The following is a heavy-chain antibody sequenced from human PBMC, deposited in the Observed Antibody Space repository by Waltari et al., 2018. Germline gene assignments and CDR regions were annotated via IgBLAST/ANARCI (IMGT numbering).Heavy chain of an antibody. Sequence: QVLVQESGPGLVRPSETLSLKCLVSGECVINNDYYWRWFRQTPEKGLEWLGTILGSGHTFHNPSLGGRLSLNVLMGVSRFSMHLASVTAADTALYFCAKGRPGAYFSPWGQGVRVTVSS. V-gene: IGHV4-39*02. CDR3: AKGRPGAYFSP. CDR1: GECVINNDYY. J-gene: IGHJ5*02. D-gene: IGHD3-16*01. CDR2: ILGSGHT.